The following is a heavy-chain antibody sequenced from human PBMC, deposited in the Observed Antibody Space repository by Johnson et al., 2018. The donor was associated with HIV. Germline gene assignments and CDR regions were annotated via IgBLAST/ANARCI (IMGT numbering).Heavy chain of an antibody. J-gene: IGHJ3*02. D-gene: IGHD2-21*02. CDR2: IRYDGTNN. CDR1: GFTFSNYA. V-gene: IGHV3-30*02. Sequence: QVQLVESGGGVVQPGGSLRLSCAASGFTFSNYAIHWVRQAPGKGLEWVAFIRYDGTNNYYADSVRGRFTISRDNSKNTLYLQMNSLRAEDTAVYYCTRGGWKVVTSIFAFDIWGQGTMVAVSS. CDR3: TRGGWKVVTSIFAFDI.